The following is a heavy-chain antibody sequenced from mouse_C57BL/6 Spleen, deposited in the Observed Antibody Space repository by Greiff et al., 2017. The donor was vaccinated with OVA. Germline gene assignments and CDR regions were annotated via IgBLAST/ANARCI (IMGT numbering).Heavy chain of an antibody. CDR3: ARRGPGSSPYWYFDV. D-gene: IGHD1-1*01. V-gene: IGHV5-2*01. Sequence: EVQGVESGGGLVQPGESLKLSCESNEYEFPSHDMSWVRKTPEKRLELVAAINSDGGSTYYPDTMERRFIISRDNTKKTLYLQMSSLRSEDTALYYCARRGPGSSPYWYFDVWGTGTTVTVSS. CDR2: INSDGGST. CDR1: EYEFPSHD. J-gene: IGHJ1*03.